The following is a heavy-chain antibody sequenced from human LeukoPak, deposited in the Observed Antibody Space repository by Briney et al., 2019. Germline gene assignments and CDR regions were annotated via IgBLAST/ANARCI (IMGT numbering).Heavy chain of an antibody. CDR2: IRSKAYGGTT. D-gene: IGHD3-22*01. J-gene: IGHJ6*03. V-gene: IGHV3-49*04. CDR3: TRVIYDSSGYYYFSYYYYYYYMDV. Sequence: TGGSLRLSCAASGFTFSSYEMSWVRQAPGKGLEWVGFIRSKAYGGTTEYAASVKGRFTISRDDSKSIAYLQMNSLKTEDTAVYYCTRVIYDSSGYYYFSYYYYYYYMDVWGKGTTVTISS. CDR1: GFTFSSYE.